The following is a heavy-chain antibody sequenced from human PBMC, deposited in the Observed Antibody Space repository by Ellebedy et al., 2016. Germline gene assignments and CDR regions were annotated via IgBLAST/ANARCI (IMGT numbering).Heavy chain of an antibody. CDR3: AKIVSGGSSWYVDY. Sequence: GGSLRLXCAASGFTFSSYAMSWVRQAPGKGLEWVSAISGSGGSTYYANSVKGRFTISRDNSKNTLYLQMNSLRVEDTAVYYCAKIVSGGSSWYVDYWGQGTLVTVSS. V-gene: IGHV3-23*01. D-gene: IGHD6-13*01. J-gene: IGHJ4*02. CDR2: ISGSGGST. CDR1: GFTFSSYA.